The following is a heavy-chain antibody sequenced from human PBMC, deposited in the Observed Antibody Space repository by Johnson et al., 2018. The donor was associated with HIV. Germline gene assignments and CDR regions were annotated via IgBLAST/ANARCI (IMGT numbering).Heavy chain of an antibody. Sequence: QVQLVESGGGVVQSGRSLRLSCAASGFTFSNYGMHWVRQAPGKGLEWVALISYDGRNKYYTDSVKGRFTISRDNSKNTLYLQMNSLRAEDTAVYYCAKGGYSGSYFGFDIWGQGTMVTVSS. CDR3: AKGGYSGSYFGFDI. V-gene: IGHV3-30*18. J-gene: IGHJ3*02. CDR2: ISYDGRNK. D-gene: IGHD1-26*01. CDR1: GFTFSNYG.